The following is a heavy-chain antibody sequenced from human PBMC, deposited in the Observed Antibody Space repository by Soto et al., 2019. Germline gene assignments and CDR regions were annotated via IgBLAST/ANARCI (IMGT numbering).Heavy chain of an antibody. Sequence: QVQLVESGGGVVQPGRSLRLSCEASGFSFSSYGMHWVRQAPGKGLGWVAVILDDGSDKDYTDAVKGRFTISRDNSKNTLYLEMNSLRAEDTAVYYCARDDDYGDNGLDYWGQGTLVTVSS. V-gene: IGHV3-33*01. CDR2: ILDDGSDK. CDR1: GFSFSSYG. CDR3: ARDDDYGDNGLDY. J-gene: IGHJ4*02. D-gene: IGHD4-17*01.